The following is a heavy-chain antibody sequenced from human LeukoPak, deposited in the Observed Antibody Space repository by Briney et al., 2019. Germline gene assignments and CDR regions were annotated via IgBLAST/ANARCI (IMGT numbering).Heavy chain of an antibody. Sequence: SETLSLTCAVYGGSFSGYYWSWIRQPPGKGLEWIGEINHSGSTNYNPSLKSLVTISVDTSKNQFSLKLSSVTAADTAVYYCARGSSGGSCYSRVHAGWFDPWGQGTLVTVSS. CDR3: ARGSSGGSCYSRVHAGWFDP. D-gene: IGHD2-15*01. V-gene: IGHV4-34*01. CDR1: GGSFSGYY. CDR2: INHSGST. J-gene: IGHJ5*02.